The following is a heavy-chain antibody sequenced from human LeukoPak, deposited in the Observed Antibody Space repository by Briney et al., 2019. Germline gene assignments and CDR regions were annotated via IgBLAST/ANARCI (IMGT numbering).Heavy chain of an antibody. V-gene: IGHV3-48*01. CDR3: AREAPRGTSSNPYYFDS. D-gene: IGHD6-6*01. J-gene: IGHJ4*02. CDR1: GLTFSTNS. Sequence: GGSLRLSCAAAGLTFSTNSMNWVRQAPGKGLEWVSYISFSSSTIYYADSVKGRFTISRDDAKNLLYLQMNSLRAEDTAVYYCAREAPRGTSSNPYYFDSWGQGTLVTVSS. CDR2: ISFSSSTI.